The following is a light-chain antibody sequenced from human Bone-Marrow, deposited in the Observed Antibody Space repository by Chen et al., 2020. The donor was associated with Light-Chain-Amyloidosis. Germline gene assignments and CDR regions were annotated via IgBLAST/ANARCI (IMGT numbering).Light chain of an antibody. Sequence: QPVLPQPPSVSGAPGPRVPLPSTGSSSNIGAGYDVHWYQQLPGTAPKLLVYSNSHRPSGIPDRFSGSKSGTSASLAITGLRAEDEADYYCQSYDSSLSGSSVFGGGTKLTVL. CDR1: SSNIGAGYD. J-gene: IGLJ3*02. CDR3: QSYDSSLSGSSV. CDR2: SNS. V-gene: IGLV1-40*01.